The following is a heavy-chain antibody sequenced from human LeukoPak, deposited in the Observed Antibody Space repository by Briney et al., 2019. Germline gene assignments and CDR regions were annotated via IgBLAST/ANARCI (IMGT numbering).Heavy chain of an antibody. CDR3: ARGWFWSGSHYYYMDV. Sequence: PGGSLRLSCAAFGFTFSSYAMHWVRQAPGKGLEWVAVISYDGSNKYYADSVKGRFTISRDNSKNTLYLQMNSLRAEDTAVYYCARGWFWSGSHYYYMDVWGKGTTVTVSS. CDR1: GFTFSSYA. D-gene: IGHD3-3*01. V-gene: IGHV3-30-3*01. CDR2: ISYDGSNK. J-gene: IGHJ6*03.